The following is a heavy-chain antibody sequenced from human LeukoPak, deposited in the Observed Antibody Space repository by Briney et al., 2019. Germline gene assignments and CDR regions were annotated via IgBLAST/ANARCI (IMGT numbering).Heavy chain of an antibody. CDR2: IIPILGTA. V-gene: IGHV1-69*04. D-gene: IGHD4-23*01. J-gene: IGHJ3*02. CDR3: ARVKGGNSYDACDI. Sequence: GASVTVSFTASGGTFTIYAISWVRQAPGQGLEWMGRIIPILGTANYAQKFQGRVTITSDKSTSTAYMELSSLRSEDTAVYYCARVKGGNSYDACDIWGQGTMVTVSS. CDR1: GGTFTIYA.